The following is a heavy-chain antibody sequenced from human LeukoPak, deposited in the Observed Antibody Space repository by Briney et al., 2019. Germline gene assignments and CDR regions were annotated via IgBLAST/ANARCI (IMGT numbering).Heavy chain of an antibody. CDR1: GGSISSYY. Sequence: SETLSLTCTVSGGSISSYYWSWIRQPPGKGLECIGEINHSGSTNYNPSLKNRVTISVDTSKNQFSLKLSSVTAADTAVYYCARGRSYYDFWSGQPGFDYWGQGTLVTVSS. D-gene: IGHD3-3*01. J-gene: IGHJ4*02. CDR2: INHSGST. CDR3: ARGRSYYDFWSGQPGFDY. V-gene: IGHV4-34*01.